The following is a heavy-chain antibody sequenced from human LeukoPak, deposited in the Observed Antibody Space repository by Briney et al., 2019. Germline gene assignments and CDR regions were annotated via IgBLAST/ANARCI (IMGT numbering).Heavy chain of an antibody. D-gene: IGHD3-9*01. CDR1: GFTFNTYW. Sequence: GGSLRLSCAASGFTFNTYWMHWVRQVPGKGPVWVSRINPDGSVTWDADSVRGRFTISRDDAKNTLYLQMNSLRAEDTALYYCAREAPANGERYFVSWGQGTLVTVSS. J-gene: IGHJ4*02. CDR2: INPDGSVT. CDR3: AREAPANGERYFVS. V-gene: IGHV3-74*01.